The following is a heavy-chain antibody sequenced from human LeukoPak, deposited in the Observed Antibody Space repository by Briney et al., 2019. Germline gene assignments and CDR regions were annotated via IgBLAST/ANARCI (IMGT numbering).Heavy chain of an antibody. Sequence: ASVKVSCKASGYTFTSYGISWVRQAPGQGLEWMGWISAYNGNTNYAQKLQGRVTMTTDTSTSTAHMELRSLRSDDTAVYYCARLGLRNEFDPWGQGTLVTVSS. V-gene: IGHV1-18*01. CDR3: ARLGLRNEFDP. CDR2: ISAYNGNT. D-gene: IGHD1-7*01. J-gene: IGHJ5*02. CDR1: GYTFTSYG.